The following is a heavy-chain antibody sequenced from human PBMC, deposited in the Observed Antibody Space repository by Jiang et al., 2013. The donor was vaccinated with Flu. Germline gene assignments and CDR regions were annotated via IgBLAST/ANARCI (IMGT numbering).Heavy chain of an antibody. J-gene: IGHJ5*02. V-gene: IGHV4-59*08. CDR2: IYYSGST. CDR1: GGSISSYY. Sequence: PGLVKPSETLSLTCTVSGGSISSYYWSWIRQPPGKGLGWIGYIYYSGSTNYNPSLKSRVTISVDTSKNQFSLKLSSVTAADTAVYYCARRSGDGYNWGWFDPWGQGTLVTVSS. D-gene: IGHD5-24*01. CDR3: ARRSGDGYNWGWFDP.